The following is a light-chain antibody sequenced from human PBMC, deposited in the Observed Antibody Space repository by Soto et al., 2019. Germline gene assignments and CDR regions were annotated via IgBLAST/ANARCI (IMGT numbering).Light chain of an antibody. CDR1: NSNIVAGYD. Sequence: QSVLTQPPSASETPGQRVTFSCSGNNSNIVAGYDVYWYHQLPGAAPKLLVRGNNNRPSGVPDRFPASKSGTSASLAITGLEAEDEAQYYCQPYDSRLTAYILGTGP. J-gene: IGLJ1*01. V-gene: IGLV1-40*01. CDR2: GNN. CDR3: QPYDSRLTAYI.